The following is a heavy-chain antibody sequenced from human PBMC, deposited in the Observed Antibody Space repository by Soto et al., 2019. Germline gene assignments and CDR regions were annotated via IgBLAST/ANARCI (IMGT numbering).Heavy chain of an antibody. J-gene: IGHJ5*02. CDR2: TYYRSKWYN. CDR3: ARDSGIAAAGTYWFDP. Sequence: PSQTLSLTCAISGDSVSSNSAAWNWIRQSPSRGLEWLGRTYYRSKWYNDYAVSVKSRITINPDTSKNQFSLQLNSVTPEDTAVYYCARDSGIAAAGTYWFDPWGQGTLVTVSS. D-gene: IGHD6-13*01. V-gene: IGHV6-1*01. CDR1: GDSVSSNSAA.